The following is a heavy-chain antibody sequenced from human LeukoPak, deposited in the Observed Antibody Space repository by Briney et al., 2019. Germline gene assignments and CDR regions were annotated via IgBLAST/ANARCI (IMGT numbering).Heavy chain of an antibody. CDR1: GGSISSSSYF. D-gene: IGHD4-11*01. V-gene: IGHV4-39*01. CDR3: ARHGTTVTTNFDY. CDR2: IFYSGNT. Sequence: SETLSLTCTVSGGSISSSSYFWAWLRQPPGKGLEWIGSIFYSGNTYYNPSLKSRVTISVDTSKNHFSLKLSSVTAADTAVYYCARHGTTVTTNFDYWGQGTLVTVSS. J-gene: IGHJ4*02.